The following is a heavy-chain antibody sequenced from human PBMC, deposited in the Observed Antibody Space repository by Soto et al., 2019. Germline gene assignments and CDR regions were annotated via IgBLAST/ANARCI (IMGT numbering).Heavy chain of an antibody. J-gene: IGHJ4*02. D-gene: IGHD3-16*02. CDR3: ARVERLGEFSYPGLGY. V-gene: IGHV3-48*03. Sequence: EVQLVESGGGLVQPGGSLRLSCAASGFTFSSHEMNWVRQAPGKGLEWLSYISGSDNTKFYADSVQGRFTISRDNAKNSLYLQMNGLRAEDTAVYYCARVERLGEFSYPGLGYWGQGTLVTVSS. CDR1: GFTFSSHE. CDR2: ISGSDNTK.